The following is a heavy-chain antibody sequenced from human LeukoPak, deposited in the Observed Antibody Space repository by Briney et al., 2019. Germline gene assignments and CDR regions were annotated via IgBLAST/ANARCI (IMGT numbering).Heavy chain of an antibody. Sequence: VASVKVSCKASGDTFSSYAISWVRQAPGQGLEWMGGIIPIFGTANYAQKFQGRVTITTDESKSTAYMELSSLRSEDTAVYYCARGFGGDSSGYYYVSRAYYFDYWGQGTLVTVSS. V-gene: IGHV1-69*05. CDR3: ARGFGGDSSGYYYVSRAYYFDY. J-gene: IGHJ4*02. CDR1: GDTFSSYA. CDR2: IIPIFGTA. D-gene: IGHD3-22*01.